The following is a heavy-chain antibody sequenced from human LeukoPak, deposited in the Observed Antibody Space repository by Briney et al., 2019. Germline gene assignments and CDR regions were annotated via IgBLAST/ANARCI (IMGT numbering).Heavy chain of an antibody. CDR3: ARVKSSDFWSGYYMSYYYGMDV. Sequence: LSLTCAVYGGSFSGYYWSWIRQAPGKGLEWVSYISSSGSTIYYADSVKGRFTISRDNAKNSLYLQMNSLRAEDTAVYYCARVKSSDFWSGYYMSYYYGMDVWGQGTTVTVSS. CDR1: GGSFSGYY. D-gene: IGHD3-3*01. CDR2: ISSSGSTI. J-gene: IGHJ6*02. V-gene: IGHV3-11*01.